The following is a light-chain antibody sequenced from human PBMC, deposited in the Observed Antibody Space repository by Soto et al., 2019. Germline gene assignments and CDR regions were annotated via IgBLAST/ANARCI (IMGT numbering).Light chain of an antibody. V-gene: IGLV2-14*03. Sequence: QSALTQPASVSGSPGQSITFSCTGTSSYVGSYDYVSWHQQHPGKAPKLIIYDVNNRPSGVPSRFSGSKSGNTASLIISGRQTEDEADYYCCAYSTSGTHVFGTGTKLTVL. CDR3: CAYSTSGTHV. J-gene: IGLJ1*01. CDR1: SSYVGSYDY. CDR2: DVN.